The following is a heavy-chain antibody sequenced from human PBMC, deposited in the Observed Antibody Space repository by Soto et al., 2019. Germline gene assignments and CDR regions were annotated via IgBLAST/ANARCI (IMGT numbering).Heavy chain of an antibody. V-gene: IGHV4-31*03. Sequence: QVQLQESGPGLVKPSQTLSLTCTVSGGSISSGGYYWSWIRQHPGKGLEWIGYIYYSGSTYYNPSLKSRVTISVDTSKNQFSLKLSSVTAADTAVYYCARDHGPENILYHQEKNGMDVWGQGTTVTVFS. CDR3: ARDHGPENILYHQEKNGMDV. J-gene: IGHJ6*02. D-gene: IGHD3-9*01. CDR2: IYYSGST. CDR1: GGSISSGGYY.